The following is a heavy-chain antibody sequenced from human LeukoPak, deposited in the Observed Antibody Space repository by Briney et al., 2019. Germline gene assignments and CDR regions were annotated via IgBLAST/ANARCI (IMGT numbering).Heavy chain of an antibody. V-gene: IGHV3-21*05. J-gene: IGHJ4*02. D-gene: IGHD3-16*01. CDR2: ITSGSDAK. CDR1: GFTFSTYT. CDR3: ARDRTRGGSKRDFDY. Sequence: PGGSLRLSCAASGFTFSTYTMNWVRQAPGKGLEWVSFITSGSDAKYYADSVKGRFTISRDNAKNSLYLQMNSLRAEDTAVYYCARDRTRGGSKRDFDYWGQGTLVTVSS.